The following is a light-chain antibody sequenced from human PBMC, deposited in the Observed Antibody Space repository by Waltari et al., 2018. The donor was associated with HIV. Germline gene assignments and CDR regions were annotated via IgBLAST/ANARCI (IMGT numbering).Light chain of an antibody. CDR3: QQYGSSPRT. CDR1: QTVSSVS. J-gene: IGKJ1*01. CDR2: GAS. Sequence: EIVLTQSPGTLSLSPGEGATLSCRASQTVSSVSLAWYQLKPGQAPRLLIYGASSRATGITDRFSGTGSGTDFTLTISRLEPEDFAVYYCQQYGSSPRTFGQGTKVEIK. V-gene: IGKV3-20*01.